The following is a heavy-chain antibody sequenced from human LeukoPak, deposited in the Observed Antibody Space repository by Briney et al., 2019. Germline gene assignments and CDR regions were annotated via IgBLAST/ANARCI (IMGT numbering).Heavy chain of an antibody. Sequence: GGSLRLSCAPSGFAFSSYWMLWVSQVPGKGLVWVSRINGDGTMTNYADFAKGRFTISRDNTKNILYLQMNDLRVDDSAIYYCSRSQFDYWGQGVLVTVSS. V-gene: IGHV3-74*01. CDR1: GFAFSSYW. J-gene: IGHJ4*02. CDR3: SRSQFDY. CDR2: INGDGTMT.